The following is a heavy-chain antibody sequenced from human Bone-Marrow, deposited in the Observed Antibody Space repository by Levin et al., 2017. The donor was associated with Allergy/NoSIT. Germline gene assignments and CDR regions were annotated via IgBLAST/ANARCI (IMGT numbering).Heavy chain of an antibody. D-gene: IGHD6-19*01. CDR3: ARDRKGSSGYWYFDL. CDR2: IEPDGSEK. Sequence: AGESLKISCAASGFTFSGFWMSWVRQTPGKGLEWVASIEPDGSEKYYVDSVKGRFTISRDNAKNSLFLQMDSLRVEDTAVYYCARDRKGSSGYWYFDLWGRGTLVTVSS. V-gene: IGHV3-7*01. CDR1: GFTFSGFW. J-gene: IGHJ2*01.